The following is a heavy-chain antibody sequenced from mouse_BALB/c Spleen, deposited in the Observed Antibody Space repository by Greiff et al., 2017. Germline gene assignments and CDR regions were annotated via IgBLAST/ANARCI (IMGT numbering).Heavy chain of an antibody. J-gene: IGHJ3*01. CDR1: GFNIKDYY. CDR3: NAWGYDRVAWFAY. D-gene: IGHD2-2*01. Sequence: VQLQQSGAELVRPGALVKLSCKASGFNIKDYYMHWVKQRPEQGLEWIGWIDPENGDTEYAPKFQGKATMTADTSSNTAYLQLSSLTSEDTAVYYCNAWGYDRVAWFAYWGQGTLVTVSA. CDR2: IDPENGDT. V-gene: IGHV14-4*02.